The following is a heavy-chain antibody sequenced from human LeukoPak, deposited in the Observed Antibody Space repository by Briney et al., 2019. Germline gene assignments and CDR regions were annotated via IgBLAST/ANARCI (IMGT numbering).Heavy chain of an antibody. D-gene: IGHD7-27*01. Sequence: ASVKVSCKASGYTFTAYYMHWVRQAPGQGLEWMGWINPNSGGTNYARKFQGWVTMTRDTSISTAYMELTRLKSDDTAVYYCARGYWGYDSWGQGTLVTVSS. CDR3: ARGYWGYDS. V-gene: IGHV1-2*04. CDR1: GYTFTAYY. J-gene: IGHJ4*02. CDR2: INPNSGGT.